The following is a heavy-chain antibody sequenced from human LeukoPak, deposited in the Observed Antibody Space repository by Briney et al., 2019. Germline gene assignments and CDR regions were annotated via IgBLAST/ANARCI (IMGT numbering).Heavy chain of an antibody. CDR3: AKDFDSRALNWFDP. CDR2: ISGSGGRT. J-gene: IGHJ5*02. CDR1: GFSFSSYE. D-gene: IGHD3-22*01. Sequence: GGSLRLSCAASGFSFSSYEMNWVRQAPGKGLEWVSAISGSGGRTYYADSVKGRFTISRDNSKNTLYLQMNSLRAEDTAVYYCAKDFDSRALNWFDPWGQGTLVTVSS. V-gene: IGHV3-23*01.